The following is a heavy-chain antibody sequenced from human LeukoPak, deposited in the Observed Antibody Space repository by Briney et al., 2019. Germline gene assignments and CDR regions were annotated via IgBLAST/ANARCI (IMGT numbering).Heavy chain of an antibody. J-gene: IGHJ3*02. Sequence: GASVKVSCKASGYTFTGYYLHWVRQAPGQGLEWMGWINPNTGGTNYAQKFQDRVTMTRDTSISTAYMELSELRSDDTAVYYCARGNYYGSGNKHDAFDIWGQGTMVIVSS. D-gene: IGHD3-10*01. V-gene: IGHV1-2*02. CDR2: INPNTGGT. CDR1: GYTFTGYY. CDR3: ARGNYYGSGNKHDAFDI.